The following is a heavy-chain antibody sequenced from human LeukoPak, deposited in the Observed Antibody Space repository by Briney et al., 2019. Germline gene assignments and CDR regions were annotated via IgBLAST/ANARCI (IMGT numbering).Heavy chain of an antibody. Sequence: ASVKVSCKASGGTFSSYAISWVRQAPGQGLEWMGGVIPIFGTANYAQKFQGRVTITADESTSTAYMELSSLRSEDTAVYYCARPHSPRYYYDSSGYYFVYWGQGTLVTVSS. CDR1: GGTFSSYA. CDR2: VIPIFGTA. D-gene: IGHD3-22*01. J-gene: IGHJ4*02. V-gene: IGHV1-69*13. CDR3: ARPHSPRYYYDSSGYYFVY.